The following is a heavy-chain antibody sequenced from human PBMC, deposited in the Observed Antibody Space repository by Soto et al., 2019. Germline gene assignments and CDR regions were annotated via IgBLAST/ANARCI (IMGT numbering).Heavy chain of an antibody. CDR1: GFTFSNAW. J-gene: IGHJ6*02. CDR2: IKSKTDGGTT. D-gene: IGHD3-10*01. CDR3: PTRSRASDYSYYGMDV. Sequence: PSGSLRLSCAGSGFTFSNAWMSWVRRAPGKGLEWVCRIKSKTDGGTTDYAAPVKGIFTISIDDSKNTLYLQMNSLKTEDTAVYHYPTRSRASDYSYYGMDVWGLGTTLTVP. V-gene: IGHV3-15*01.